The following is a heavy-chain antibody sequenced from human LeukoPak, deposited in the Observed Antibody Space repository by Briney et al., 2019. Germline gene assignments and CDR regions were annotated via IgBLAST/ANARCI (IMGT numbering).Heavy chain of an antibody. CDR1: GFTFRIYG. CDR3: TGGDESSSYRYYFHN. J-gene: IGHJ4*02. CDR2: ISGSGGST. V-gene: IGHV3-23*01. Sequence: GGSLRLSCATSGFTFRIYGMNWVRQAPGKGLEWVSAISGSGGSTYYADSVKGRFTISRDNPKSTLYLEMNSLRAEDTAVYYCTGGDESSSYRYYFHNWGQGTLVTVSS. D-gene: IGHD3-22*01.